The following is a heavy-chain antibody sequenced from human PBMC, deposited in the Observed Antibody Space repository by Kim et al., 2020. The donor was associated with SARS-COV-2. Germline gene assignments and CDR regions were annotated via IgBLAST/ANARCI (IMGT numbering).Heavy chain of an antibody. Sequence: SVKVSCKASGGTFSSYAISWVRQAPGQGLEWMGGIIPIFGTANYAQKFQGRVTITADESTSTAYMELSSLRSEDTAVYYCARDPRRIDDILTGQYFQHWGQGTLVTVSS. V-gene: IGHV1-69*13. CDR2: IIPIFGTA. CDR3: ARDPRRIDDILTGQYFQH. D-gene: IGHD3-9*01. CDR1: GGTFSSYA. J-gene: IGHJ1*01.